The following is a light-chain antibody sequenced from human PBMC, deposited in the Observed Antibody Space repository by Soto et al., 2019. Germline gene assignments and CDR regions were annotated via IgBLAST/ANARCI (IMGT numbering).Light chain of an antibody. V-gene: IGKV3D-20*01. CDR3: QQYGSSPYT. CDR1: QSVSSSS. Sequence: EIVLTQSPATPSLSPGERATLSCGASQSVSSSSLAWYQQKPGLAPRLLIYDASSRATGIPDRFSGSGSGTDFTLTISRLEPEDFAVYYCQQYGSSPYTFGQGTKLEIK. CDR2: DAS. J-gene: IGKJ2*01.